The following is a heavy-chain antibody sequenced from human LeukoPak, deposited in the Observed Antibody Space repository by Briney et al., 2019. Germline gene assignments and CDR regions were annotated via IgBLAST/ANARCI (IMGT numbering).Heavy chain of an antibody. CDR3: AKDHSGSYSGMDV. J-gene: IGHJ6*02. D-gene: IGHD1-26*01. V-gene: IGHV1-2*04. CDR2: INPNSGGT. Sequence: GASVKVSCKASGYTFTGYHMHWVRQAPGQGLEWMGWINPNSGGTNYAQKFQGWVTMTRDTSISTAYMELSRPTSDDTAVYYCAKDHSGSYSGMDVWGQGTTVTVSS. CDR1: GYTFTGYH.